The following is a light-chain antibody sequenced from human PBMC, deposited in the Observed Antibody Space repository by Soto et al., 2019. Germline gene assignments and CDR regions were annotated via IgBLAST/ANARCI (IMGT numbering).Light chain of an antibody. Sequence: DIQMTQSPSSLSAFVGDRVTITCRASQDITRFLNWYQQKPGKAPNLLIYAASSLQSAVPSMFSGSGSGTHFPLTISSLQPEDFAAYYCQQSYSSPQTFGLGANVEI. CDR1: QDITRF. J-gene: IGKJ1*01. CDR2: AAS. CDR3: QQSYSSPQT. V-gene: IGKV1-39*01.